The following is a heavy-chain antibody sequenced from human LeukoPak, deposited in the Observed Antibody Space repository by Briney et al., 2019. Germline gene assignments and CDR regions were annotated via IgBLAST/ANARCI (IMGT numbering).Heavy chain of an antibody. D-gene: IGHD3-16*01. J-gene: IGHJ4*02. CDR1: GGSISSYY. CDR3: ARVSPLGPFDY. CDR2: IYYSGST. Sequence: SETLSLTCTVSGGSISSYYWSWIRQPPGKGLEWIGYIYYSGSTNYNPSLKSRVTISVDTSKNQFSLKLSSVTAADTAVYYCARVSPLGPFDYWGQGTLVTVSS. V-gene: IGHV4-59*12.